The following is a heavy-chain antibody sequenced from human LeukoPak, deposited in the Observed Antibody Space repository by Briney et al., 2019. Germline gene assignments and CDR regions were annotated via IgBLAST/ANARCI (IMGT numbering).Heavy chain of an antibody. CDR2: INTDGSST. V-gene: IGHV3-74*01. CDR3: ARGGRFGELSSSL. CDR1: GFTFSSYW. J-gene: IGHJ4*02. D-gene: IGHD3-10*01. Sequence: GGSLRLSCAASGFTFSSYWMHWVRQAPGKGLAWVSRINTDGSSTSNADSVKGRFTVSRDNAKNTLYLQLSSLRAEDTAVYYCARGGRFGELSSSLWGQGTLVTVSS.